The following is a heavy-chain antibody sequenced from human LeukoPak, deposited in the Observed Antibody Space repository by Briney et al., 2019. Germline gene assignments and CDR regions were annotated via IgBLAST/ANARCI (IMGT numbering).Heavy chain of an antibody. CDR3: ARGIAAAGRPFYYYYYYMDV. J-gene: IGHJ6*03. CDR2: INHSGST. Sequence: TASETLSLTCAVYGRSFSGYYGSGVRQPPGKGLEWVGEINHSGSTNYNPSLKRGVTISVDTSKNKFTLKLSSVTVADTAVYYCARGIAAAGRPFYYYYYYMDVWGKGTTVTVSS. D-gene: IGHD6-13*01. V-gene: IGHV4-34*01. CDR1: GRSFSGYY.